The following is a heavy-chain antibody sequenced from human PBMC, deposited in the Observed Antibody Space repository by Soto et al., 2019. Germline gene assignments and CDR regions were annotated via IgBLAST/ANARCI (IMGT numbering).Heavy chain of an antibody. D-gene: IGHD6-6*01. J-gene: IGHJ4*02. CDR3: ARGPISYYFDY. V-gene: IGHV4-59*01. Sequence: PSETLSLTCTVSGGSISSYYWSWIRQPPGKGLEWIGYISYTGRTKYNPSLQSRVTISVDTSKNDFSLKLSSVTAADTAVYYCARGPISYYFDYWGQGTLVTVSS. CDR1: GGSISSYY. CDR2: ISYTGRT.